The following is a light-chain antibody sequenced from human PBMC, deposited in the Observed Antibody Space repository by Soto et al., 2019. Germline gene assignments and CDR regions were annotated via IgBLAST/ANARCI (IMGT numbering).Light chain of an antibody. CDR2: EVS. V-gene: IGLV2-23*02. CDR3: CSYSGSSTYV. CDR1: SSDVGSCNL. Sequence: QSVLNQPASVSGSPGQSITISCTGTSSDVGSCNLVSWYQQHPGKAPKVMIYEVSKRPSGVPNRFSGSKSGNTASLTISGLQADDEADSSCCSYSGSSTYVFRTGTKVTVL. J-gene: IGLJ1*01.